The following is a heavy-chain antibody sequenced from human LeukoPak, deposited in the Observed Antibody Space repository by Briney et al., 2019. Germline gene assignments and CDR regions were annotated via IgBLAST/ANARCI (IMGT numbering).Heavy chain of an antibody. CDR2: IYHSGST. J-gene: IGHJ5*02. CDR3: TSASDTSIAARDWFDP. CDR1: GYSISSTYY. D-gene: IGHD6-6*01. V-gene: IGHV4-38-2*02. Sequence: SETLSLTCTVSGYSISSTYYWGWIRQPPGKGLEWIGSIYHSGSTNYNPSLKSRVTISVDTSKNQFSLKLSSVTAADTAVYYCTSASDTSIAARDWFDPWGQGTLVTVSS.